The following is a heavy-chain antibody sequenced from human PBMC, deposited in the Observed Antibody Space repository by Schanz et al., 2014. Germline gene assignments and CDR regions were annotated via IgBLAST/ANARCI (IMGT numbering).Heavy chain of an antibody. CDR1: GFTFSDYY. D-gene: IGHD2-2*03. Sequence: AHLVDSGGGLVKPGGSLRLSCTASGFTFSDYYMSWIRQAPGKGLEWVSYVSRSTPDIYYADSVKGRFTMSRDNAKNSVFLQMNSLRAEDTAVYYCARAGYCTSVSCSLFVSDYWGQGTRVTVSS. CDR2: VSRSTPDI. V-gene: IGHV3-11*05. J-gene: IGHJ4*02. CDR3: ARAGYCTSVSCSLFVSDY.